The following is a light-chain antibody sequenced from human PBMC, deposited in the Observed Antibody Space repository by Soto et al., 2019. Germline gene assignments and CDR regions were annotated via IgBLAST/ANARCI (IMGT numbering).Light chain of an antibody. Sequence: IVLTQSPGTLSLSPGERATLSCRASQNVRSRFLAWYQHKSGQAPRLVIYGASNRATGIPDRFSGSGSGTDFTLTISSLEPDDFAIYDCQGYENSRWRVGQGTKVLIK. J-gene: IGKJ1*01. CDR3: QGYENSRWR. CDR1: QNVRSRF. V-gene: IGKV3-20*01. CDR2: GAS.